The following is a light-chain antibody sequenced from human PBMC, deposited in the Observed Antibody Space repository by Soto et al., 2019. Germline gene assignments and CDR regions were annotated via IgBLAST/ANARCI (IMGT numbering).Light chain of an antibody. V-gene: IGKV3-20*01. J-gene: IGKJ4*01. CDR3: QQYRSSPLT. Sequence: EIVLTQSPGTLSLSPGERAALSCRASQRVSSSYLAWYQQKPGQAPRLLIYGASSRATGIPDRFSGSGSGTDFTLTISRLEPEDFAVYYCQQYRSSPLTFGGGTTVEIK. CDR1: QRVSSSY. CDR2: GAS.